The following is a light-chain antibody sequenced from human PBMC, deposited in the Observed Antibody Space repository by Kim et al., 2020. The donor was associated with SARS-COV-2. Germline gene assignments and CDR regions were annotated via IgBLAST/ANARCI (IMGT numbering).Light chain of an antibody. CDR3: SAWDSSLNTWV. J-gene: IGLJ3*02. CDR2: RNN. CDR1: NTNVGNQG. Sequence: RQTATLTCSGNNTNVGNQGAAWLQQHQGHPPKLLSYRNNNRPSGISERLSASRSGNTASLTITGLQPEDEADYYCSAWDSSLNTWVFGGGTQLTVL. V-gene: IGLV10-54*01.